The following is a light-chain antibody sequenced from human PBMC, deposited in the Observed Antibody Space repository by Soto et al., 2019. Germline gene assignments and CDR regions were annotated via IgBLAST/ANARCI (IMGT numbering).Light chain of an antibody. CDR3: ATWDASLKGPV. J-gene: IGLJ3*02. V-gene: IGLV1-44*01. CDR2: TNN. Sequence: QSVLTQPPSVSGTPGQRVTISCSGSSSNIGSKPINWYQHLPGTTPNLLIFTNNRRPSGVPYRFSGSKSGTSGSLAITGRQSADEADYYCATWDASLKGPVFGGGTKLTVL. CDR1: SSNIGSKP.